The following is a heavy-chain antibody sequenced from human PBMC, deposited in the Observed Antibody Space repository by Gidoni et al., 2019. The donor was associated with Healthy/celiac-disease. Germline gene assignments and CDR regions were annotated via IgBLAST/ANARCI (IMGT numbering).Heavy chain of an antibody. J-gene: IGHJ4*02. V-gene: IGHV3-30-3*01. CDR1: GFPFSSYA. Sequence: QVQLVESGGGVVQPGRSLRLSCAASGFPFSSYAMHWVRQAPGKGLEWVAVISYDGSNKYYADSVKGRFTISRDNSKNTLYLQMNSLRAEDTAVYYCVSLCTAMVRPLEDTLDYWGQGTLVTVSS. D-gene: IGHD5-18*01. CDR2: ISYDGSNK. CDR3: VSLCTAMVRPLEDTLDY.